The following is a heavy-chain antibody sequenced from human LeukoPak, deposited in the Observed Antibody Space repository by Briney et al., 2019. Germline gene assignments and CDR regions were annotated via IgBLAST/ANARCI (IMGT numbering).Heavy chain of an antibody. CDR2: IYYSGST. D-gene: IGHD3-10*01. Sequence: SETLSLTCTVSGGSISGYYWSWIRQPPGEGLELIAFIYYSGSTKYNPSLKGRVTISVDTSKNQFSLKRTSVTAADTAVYYWARYGSGTYSDDHFQHWGQGTLVTVSS. J-gene: IGHJ1*01. CDR3: ARYGSGTYSDDHFQH. CDR1: GGSISGYY. V-gene: IGHV4-59*08.